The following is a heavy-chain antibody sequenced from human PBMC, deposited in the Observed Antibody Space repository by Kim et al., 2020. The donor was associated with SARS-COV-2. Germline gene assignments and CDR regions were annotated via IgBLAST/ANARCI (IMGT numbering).Heavy chain of an antibody. D-gene: IGHD2-21*02. J-gene: IGHJ3*02. CDR1: GYSFTSYW. CDR3: ARRNGAYCGGDCYDAFDI. Sequence: GESLKISCKGSGYSFTSYWIGWVRQMPGKGLEWIGIIYPGDSDTRYRPSFQGQVTISADKSISTAYLQWSSLKASDTAMYYCARRNGAYCGGDCYDAFDIWGQGKMVTVSS. CDR2: IYPGDSDT. V-gene: IGHV5-51*01.